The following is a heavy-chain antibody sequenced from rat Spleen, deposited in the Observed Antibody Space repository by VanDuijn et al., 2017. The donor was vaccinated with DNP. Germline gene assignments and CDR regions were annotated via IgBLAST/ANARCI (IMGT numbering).Heavy chain of an antibody. J-gene: IGHJ4*01. V-gene: IGHV2S75*01. CDR2: IWGHGST. Sequence: QVQLKESGPVLVQASETLSLTCTVSGFSLTNYGVVWVRQSPGKGLEWMGIIWGHGSTDYSSTLKSRLSISRDTSKSQVYLKMNSLQTEDTATYYCARDQGPGLMDAWGQGASVTVSS. CDR3: ARDQGPGLMDA. CDR1: GFSLTNYG. D-gene: IGHD1-4*01.